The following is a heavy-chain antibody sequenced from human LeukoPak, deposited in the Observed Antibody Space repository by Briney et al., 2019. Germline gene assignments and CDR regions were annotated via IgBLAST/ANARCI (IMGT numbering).Heavy chain of an antibody. CDR2: ISAYNGDT. D-gene: IGHD2-8*01. Sequence: ASVKVSCKASNYTFTNYGIIWVRQAPGQGLEWMGWISAYNGDTHHTQKFQDRVTMTTDTSTSTAYMELSSLRSEDTAVYYCARVVVLMVYANQRVENWFDPWGQGTLVTVSS. CDR3: ARVVVLMVYANQRVENWFDP. CDR1: NYTFTNYG. J-gene: IGHJ5*02. V-gene: IGHV1-18*04.